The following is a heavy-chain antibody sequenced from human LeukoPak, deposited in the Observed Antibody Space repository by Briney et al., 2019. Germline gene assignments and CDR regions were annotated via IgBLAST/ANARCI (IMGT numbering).Heavy chain of an antibody. CDR1: GFTFSSYS. D-gene: IGHD3-9*01. Sequence: PGGSLRLSCAASGFTFSSYSMSWVRQAPGKGLEWVANIKQDGSEKYYVDSVKGRFNISRDNAKNSLYLQMNSLRAEDTAVYYCARDLTGRYDILTGFDYWGQGTLVTVSS. J-gene: IGHJ4*02. CDR2: IKQDGSEK. CDR3: ARDLTGRYDILTGFDY. V-gene: IGHV3-7*01.